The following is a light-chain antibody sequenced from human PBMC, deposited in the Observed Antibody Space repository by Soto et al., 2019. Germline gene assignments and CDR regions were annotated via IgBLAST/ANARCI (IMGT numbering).Light chain of an antibody. V-gene: IGKV1-39*01. CDR2: TQG. Sequence: IQMTQSPSSLSASVGARVTITCRASQRITTYLNWYQQKPGEALKLLIFTQGILQRGAPSRFSGSGSGTDFTLTITALRPEDFATYFCQQTYRTPYTFGQGTKLEIK. J-gene: IGKJ2*01. CDR3: QQTYRTPYT. CDR1: QRITTY.